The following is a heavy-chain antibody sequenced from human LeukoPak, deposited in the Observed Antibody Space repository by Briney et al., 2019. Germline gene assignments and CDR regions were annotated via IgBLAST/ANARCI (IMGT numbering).Heavy chain of an antibody. J-gene: IGHJ6*03. V-gene: IGHV4-34*01. CDR1: GGPFSGYY. Sequence: KPSETLSLTCAVYGGPFSGYYWSWIRQPPGKGLEWIGEINHSGSTNYNPSLKRRVNISVDTSKNQFFLKLSSVTAADTAVYYCARGRDFWRGYYTGYYYYYMDVWGKGTTVTVSS. D-gene: IGHD3-3*01. CDR2: INHSGST. CDR3: ARGRDFWRGYYTGYYYYYMDV.